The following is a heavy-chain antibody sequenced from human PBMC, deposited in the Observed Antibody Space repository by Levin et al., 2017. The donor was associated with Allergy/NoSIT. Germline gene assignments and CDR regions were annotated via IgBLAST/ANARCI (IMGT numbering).Heavy chain of an antibody. D-gene: IGHD6-13*01. CDR1: GFTFSDFY. V-gene: IGHV3-11*01. CDR3: GRGRSSWYFG. CDR2: ISGDGNSM. J-gene: IGHJ4*02. Sequence: NSGGSLRLSCAASGFTFSDFYMSWIRQAPGKGLEWVSYISGDGNSMYTSDSVRGRFTISRDNARNSLYLQMDSLRVEDTAVYYCGRGRSSWYFGGGQGTLVTVSS.